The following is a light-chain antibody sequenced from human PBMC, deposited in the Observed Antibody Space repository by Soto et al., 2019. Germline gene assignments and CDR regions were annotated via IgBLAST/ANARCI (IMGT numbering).Light chain of an antibody. J-gene: IGLJ1*01. V-gene: IGLV2-14*03. CDR3: SSYTSSSTRV. CDR1: SSDVGAYDY. CDR2: EVS. Sequence: QSVLTQPASVSGSPGESITISCTGTSSDVGAYDYVSWYQQHPDKAPKLIIYEVSHRPSGVSNPFSGSKSVNTATLTISGLQAEDEADYYCSSYTSSSTRVFGTGTKLTVL.